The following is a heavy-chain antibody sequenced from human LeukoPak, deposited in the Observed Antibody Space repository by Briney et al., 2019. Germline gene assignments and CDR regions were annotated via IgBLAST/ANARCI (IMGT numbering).Heavy chain of an antibody. D-gene: IGHD3-10*01. V-gene: IGHV1-69*13. CDR3: ARATYYYGSGSLYYYYYMDV. CDR1: GGTFSSYA. CDR2: IIPIFGTA. Sequence: SVKVSCKASGGTFSSYAISWVRQAPGQGLEWMGGIIPIFGTANYAQKFQGRVTITADESTSTAYMGLSSLRSEDTAVYYCARATYYYGSGSLYYYYYMDVWGKGTTVTVSS. J-gene: IGHJ6*03.